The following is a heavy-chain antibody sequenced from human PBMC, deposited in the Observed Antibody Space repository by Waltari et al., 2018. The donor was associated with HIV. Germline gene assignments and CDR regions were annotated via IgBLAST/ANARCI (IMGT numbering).Heavy chain of an antibody. V-gene: IGHV4-61*02. CDR1: GGSISSGSYY. J-gene: IGHJ4*02. CDR3: AGQYYDFWSAPEDY. D-gene: IGHD3-3*01. CDR2: IYTSGST. Sequence: QVQLQESGPGLVKPSQTLSLTCTVPGGSISSGSYYWSWLRQPAGKGLEWIGRIYTSGSTNYNPSLKSRVTISVDTSKNQFSLKLSSVTAADTAVYYCAGQYYDFWSAPEDYWGQGTLVTVSS.